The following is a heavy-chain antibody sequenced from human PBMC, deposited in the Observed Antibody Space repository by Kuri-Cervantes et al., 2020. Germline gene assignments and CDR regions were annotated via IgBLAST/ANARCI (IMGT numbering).Heavy chain of an antibody. CDR3: ARWRWEQSEFDY. J-gene: IGHJ4*02. Sequence: GESLKISCEASGFTLKNFAISWVRQAPGKGLEWVSAIGNNGDYTFYADSVKGRFTTSRDNSKNTLYLQMNSLRDDDTAVYYCARWRWEQSEFDYWGQGTLVTVSS. D-gene: IGHD5-24*01. CDR2: IGNNGDYT. V-gene: IGHV3-23*01. CDR1: GFTLKNFA.